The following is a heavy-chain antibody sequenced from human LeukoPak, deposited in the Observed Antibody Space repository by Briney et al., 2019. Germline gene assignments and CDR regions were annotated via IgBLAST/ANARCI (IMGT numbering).Heavy chain of an antibody. V-gene: IGHV3-23*01. J-gene: IGHJ4*02. Sequence: GGSLRRSCAASGFTFNNYAMNWVRQAPGKGLEWVSSISESGDTTHYADSVKGRVTISRDNSQNTLYLQMNSLRAEDTALYYCAKQWVDCWGQGTLVTVSS. CDR2: ISESGDTT. CDR3: AKQWVDC. D-gene: IGHD1-26*01. CDR1: GFTFNNYA.